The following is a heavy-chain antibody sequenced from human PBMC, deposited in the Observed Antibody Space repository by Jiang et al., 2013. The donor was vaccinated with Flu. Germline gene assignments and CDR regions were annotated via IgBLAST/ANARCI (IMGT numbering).Heavy chain of an antibody. CDR2: IIPIYGTA. D-gene: IGHD2-21*02. CDR1: RDTFSRNT. CDR3: ARYLPCGGDCYYFDS. V-gene: IGHV1-69*06. J-gene: IGHJ4*02. Sequence: QSGAEVKRPGSSVKVSCKASRDTFSRNTITWVRQAPGQGLEWMGGIIPIYGTADSAQKFQGRVMITADKSTTTVYMDLSSLSSDDTALFYCARYLPCGGDCYYFDSWGQGTLVTVSS.